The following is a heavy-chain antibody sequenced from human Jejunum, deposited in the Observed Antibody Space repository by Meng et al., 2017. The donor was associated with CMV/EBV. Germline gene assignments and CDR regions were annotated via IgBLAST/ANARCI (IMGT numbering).Heavy chain of an antibody. Sequence: QVALEESGPGLGRPSETLALTCSVSGGSVSKYYWGWIRQTPGGGLEWLGYIYNSGDIYYNPFLEDRVTISTDTSKNQFSLKLRYVTAADTAVYYCARHGDCSSGSCYYHWLDPWGQGSLVTVSS. CDR1: GGSVSKYY. V-gene: IGHV4-59*02. CDR2: IYNSGDI. CDR3: ARHGDCSSGSCYYHWLDP. J-gene: IGHJ5*01. D-gene: IGHD2-2*01.